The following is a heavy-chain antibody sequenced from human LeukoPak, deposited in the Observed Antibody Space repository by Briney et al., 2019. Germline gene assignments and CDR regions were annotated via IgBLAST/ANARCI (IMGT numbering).Heavy chain of an antibody. CDR2: ISGSNTYT. V-gene: IGHV3-11*06. J-gene: IGHJ4*02. D-gene: IGHD6-19*01. Sequence: KPGGSLRLSCTASGFTFSDYYMSWIRQAPGKGLEWVSYISGSNTYTNYADSVKGRFTISRDNAKNSLYLQTNSLRAEDTAVYYCARGSSGWFNFDYWGQGTLVTVSS. CDR1: GFTFSDYY. CDR3: ARGSSGWFNFDY.